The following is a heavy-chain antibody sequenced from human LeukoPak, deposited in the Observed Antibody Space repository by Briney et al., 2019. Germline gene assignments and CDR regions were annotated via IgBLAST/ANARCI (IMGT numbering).Heavy chain of an antibody. CDR2: IYPSSGGT. CDR1: GHNFIIYY. Sequence: ASVKVSCKASGHNFIIYYMHWVRQAPGQGLEWMGWIYPSSGGTKYAQKFQGRVTMTRDTSIGTAYMELSRLTSDDTAVYYCARQSDLGQFDLWGRGTLVTVSS. D-gene: IGHD7-27*01. V-gene: IGHV1-2*02. CDR3: ARQSDLGQFDL. J-gene: IGHJ2*01.